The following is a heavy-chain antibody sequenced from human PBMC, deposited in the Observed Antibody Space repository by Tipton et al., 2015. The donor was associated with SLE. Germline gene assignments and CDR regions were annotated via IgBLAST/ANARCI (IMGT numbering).Heavy chain of an antibody. CDR3: ARDRDSSGWYRNFDI. CDR2: INHSGST. CDR1: GESFSGCY. Sequence: TLSLTCAVYGESFSGCYWSWIRQPPGKGLEWIGEINHSGSTNYNPSLKSRVTISVDTSKNQFSLKLSSVTAADTAVYYCARDRDSSGWYRNFDIWGQGTMVTVSS. V-gene: IGHV4-34*01. D-gene: IGHD6-19*01. J-gene: IGHJ3*02.